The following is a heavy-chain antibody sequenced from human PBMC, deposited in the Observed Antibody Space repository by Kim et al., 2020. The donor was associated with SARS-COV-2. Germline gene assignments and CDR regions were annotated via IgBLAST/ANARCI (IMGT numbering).Heavy chain of an antibody. J-gene: IGHJ6*02. CDR3: ARDGGYSYGMDV. V-gene: IGHV4-59*01. CDR2: IYYSGST. Sequence: SETLSLTCSVSGGSISGYWWSWIRQPPGKGLEWIGYIYYSGSTNYNPSLKSRVTILVDTSKNQFSLKLSSVTAADTAVYYCARDGGYSYGMDVWGQGTTVTVSS. D-gene: IGHD2-15*01. CDR1: GGSISGYW.